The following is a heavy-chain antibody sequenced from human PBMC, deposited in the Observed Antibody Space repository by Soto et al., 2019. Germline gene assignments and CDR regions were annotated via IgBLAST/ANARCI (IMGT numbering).Heavy chain of an antibody. CDR1: GFTFSSYG. J-gene: IGHJ6*02. Sequence: GGSLRLSCAASGFTFSSYGMHWVRQAPGKGLEWVAVISYDGSNKYYADSVKGRFTISRDNSKNTLYLQMNSLRAEDTAVYYCAKEHLWFGERNGMDVWGQGTTVTVSS. CDR2: ISYDGSNK. D-gene: IGHD3-10*01. V-gene: IGHV3-30*18. CDR3: AKEHLWFGERNGMDV.